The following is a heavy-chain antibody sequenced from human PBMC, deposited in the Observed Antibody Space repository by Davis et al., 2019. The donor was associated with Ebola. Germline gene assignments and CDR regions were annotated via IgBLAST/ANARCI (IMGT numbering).Heavy chain of an antibody. CDR3: ARVSSWVGGGDSSVP. CDR1: GYTFTSYA. V-gene: IGHV1-3*01. D-gene: IGHD3-10*01. J-gene: IGHJ5*02. Sequence: AASVKVSCKASGYTFTSYAMHWVRQAPGQRLEWMGWINAGNGNTKYSQNFQDRVTMTTDTSTTTAYMELRSLTADDTAVYYCARVSSWVGGGDSSVPWGQGTLVTVSS. CDR2: INAGNGNT.